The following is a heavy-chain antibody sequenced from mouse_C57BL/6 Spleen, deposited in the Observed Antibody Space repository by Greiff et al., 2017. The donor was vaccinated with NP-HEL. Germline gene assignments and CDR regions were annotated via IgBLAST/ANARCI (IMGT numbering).Heavy chain of an antibody. J-gene: IGHJ1*03. Sequence: VKLMESGAELVRPGASVTLSCKASGYTFTDYEMHWVQQTPVHGLEWIGSIDPETGGTSYNQKFKGKAILTADKSSSTAYMELRSLTSEDSAVDYCTRKGSSYGYFDVWGTGTTVTVSS. CDR1: GYTFTDYE. CDR3: TRKGSSYGYFDV. D-gene: IGHD1-1*01. V-gene: IGHV1-15*01. CDR2: IDPETGGT.